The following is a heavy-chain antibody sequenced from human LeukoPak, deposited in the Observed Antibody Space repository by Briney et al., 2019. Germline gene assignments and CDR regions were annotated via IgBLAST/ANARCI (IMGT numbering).Heavy chain of an antibody. CDR1: GYTFTSYT. J-gene: IGHJ4*02. CDR2: ISAYNGNT. V-gene: IGHV1-18*01. D-gene: IGHD1-1*01. Sequence: ASVKVSCKPSGYTFTSYTVSWVRQAPGQRLEWVGWISAYNGNTRYAEEPQGRITMTTDTSRTTAYMELRSLTSDDTAIYYCARGAGQLELLDYWGQGTLVTVSS. CDR3: ARGAGQLELLDY.